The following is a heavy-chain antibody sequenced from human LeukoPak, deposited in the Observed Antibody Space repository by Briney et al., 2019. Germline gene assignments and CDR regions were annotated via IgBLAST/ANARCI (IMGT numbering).Heavy chain of an antibody. V-gene: IGHV3-30*02. CDR2: IRYDGSNK. J-gene: IGHJ4*02. CDR1: GFTFSSYE. Sequence: GGSLRLSCAASGFTFSSYEMNWVRQAPGKGLEWVAFIRYDGSNKYYADSVKGRFTISRDNAKNSLYLQMNSLRAEDTAVYYCARDLKSSGWYVFDYWGQGTLVTVSS. CDR3: ARDLKSSGWYVFDY. D-gene: IGHD6-19*01.